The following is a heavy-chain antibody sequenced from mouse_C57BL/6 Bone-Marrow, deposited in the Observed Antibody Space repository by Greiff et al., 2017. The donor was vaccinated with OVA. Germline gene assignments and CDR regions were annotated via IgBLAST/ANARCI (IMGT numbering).Heavy chain of an antibody. Sequence: QVQLQQPGAELVRPGTSVKLSCKASGYTFTSYWMHWVKQRPGQGLEWIGVIDPSDSYTNYNQKFKGKATLTVDTSSNTAYMQLSSLTSEDSAVYYCARRGSYAFDYWGQGTTLTVSS. CDR2: IDPSDSYT. D-gene: IGHD1-1*02. CDR1: GYTFTSYW. CDR3: ARRGSYAFDY. J-gene: IGHJ2*01. V-gene: IGHV1-59*01.